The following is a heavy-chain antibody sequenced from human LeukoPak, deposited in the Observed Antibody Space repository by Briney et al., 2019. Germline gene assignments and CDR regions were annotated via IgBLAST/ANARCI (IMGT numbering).Heavy chain of an antibody. J-gene: IGHJ3*02. CDR2: IDSAGDT. CDR3: VRDFTGENVFDI. Sequence: PGGSLRLSCAASGFTFSNYDIHWVRQATGKGLEWVSAIDSAGDTYYAGSVKGRSTISRENAKNSLYLQMNSLRAGDTAVYYCVRDFTGENVFDIWGQGTKVTVSS. CDR1: GFTFSNYD. V-gene: IGHV3-13*04. D-gene: IGHD3-9*01.